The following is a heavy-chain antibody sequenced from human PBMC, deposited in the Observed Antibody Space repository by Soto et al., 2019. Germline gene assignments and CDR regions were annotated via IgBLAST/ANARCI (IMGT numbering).Heavy chain of an antibody. Sequence: PSETLSLTCTFSGVSISSGDYYWSWMRQPPGKGLEWIGYIYYSGSTYYNPSLKSRVTISVDTSKNQFSLKLSSVTAADTAVYYCARDTHFRIAARPDYYYYYGMDVWGQGTTVTVSS. V-gene: IGHV4-30-4*01. D-gene: IGHD6-6*01. CDR2: IYYSGST. CDR3: ARDTHFRIAARPDYYYYYGMDV. J-gene: IGHJ6*02. CDR1: GVSISSGDYY.